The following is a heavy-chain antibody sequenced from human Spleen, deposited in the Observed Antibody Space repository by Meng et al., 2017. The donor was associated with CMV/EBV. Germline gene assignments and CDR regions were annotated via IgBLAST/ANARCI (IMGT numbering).Heavy chain of an antibody. CDR3: AKPEGDTAMVPRDYYYGMDV. CDR2: IYAGGST. D-gene: IGHD5-18*01. Sequence: GESLKISCAASGFTVSSNYMSWVRQAPGKGLEWVSVIYAGGSTYYADSVKGRFTISRDNSRNTLYLQMNSLRAEDTAVYYCAKPEGDTAMVPRDYYYGMDVWGQGTTVTVSS. V-gene: IGHV3-53*05. J-gene: IGHJ6*02. CDR1: GFTVSSNY.